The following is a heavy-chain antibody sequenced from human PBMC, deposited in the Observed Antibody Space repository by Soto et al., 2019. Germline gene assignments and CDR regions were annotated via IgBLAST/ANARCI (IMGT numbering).Heavy chain of an antibody. D-gene: IGHD2-8*01. J-gene: IGHJ5*02. V-gene: IGHV3-23*01. CDR2: ISGSGGST. CDR1: GFTFSSYA. CDR3: AKEGVYCTNGVCYNVGIGWFDP. Sequence: GGSLRLSCAASGFTFSSYAMSWVRQAPGKGLEWVSAISGSGGSTYYADSVKGRFTISRDNSKNTLYLQMNSLRAEDTAVYYCAKEGVYCTNGVCYNVGIGWFDPWGQGTLVTASS.